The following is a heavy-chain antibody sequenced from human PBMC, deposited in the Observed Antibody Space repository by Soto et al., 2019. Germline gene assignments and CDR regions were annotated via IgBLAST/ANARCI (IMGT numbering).Heavy chain of an antibody. CDR2: ISGSGGST. CDR1: GFTFSSYA. CDR3: AKGKVYCSGGSCYYYYYGMDV. J-gene: IGHJ6*02. V-gene: IGHV3-23*01. D-gene: IGHD2-15*01. Sequence: GGSLRLSCAASGFTFSSYAMSWVRQAPGKGLEWVSAISGSGGSTYYADSVKGRFTTSRDNSKNTLYLQMNSLRAEDTAVYYCAKGKVYCSGGSCYYYYYGMDVWGQGTTVTVSS.